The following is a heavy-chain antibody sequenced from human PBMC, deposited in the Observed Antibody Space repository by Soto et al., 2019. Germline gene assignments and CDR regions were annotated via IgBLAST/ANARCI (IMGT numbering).Heavy chain of an antibody. V-gene: IGHV1-69*06. Sequence: SVKVSCKASGGTFSSYAISWVRQAPGQGLEWMGGIIPIFGTANYAQKFQGRATITADKSTSTAYMELSSLRSEDTAVYYCARGGRNYYDSSGNLGYWGQGTLVTVSS. CDR1: GGTFSSYA. D-gene: IGHD3-22*01. CDR3: ARGGRNYYDSSGNLGY. J-gene: IGHJ4*02. CDR2: IIPIFGTA.